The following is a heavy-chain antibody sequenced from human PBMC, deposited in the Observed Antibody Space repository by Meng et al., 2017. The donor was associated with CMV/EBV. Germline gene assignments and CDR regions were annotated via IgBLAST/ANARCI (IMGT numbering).Heavy chain of an antibody. V-gene: IGHV3-53*01. CDR2: IYSGGST. D-gene: IGHD3-10*01. CDR1: GFTVSSYY. Sequence: GESLKISCAASGFTVSSYYMSWVRQAPGKGLEWVSVIYSGGSTYYADSVKGRFTISRDNSKNTPYLQMNSLRAEDTAVYYCARGYYGSGRDYWGQGTLVTVSS. CDR3: ARGYYGSGRDY. J-gene: IGHJ4*02.